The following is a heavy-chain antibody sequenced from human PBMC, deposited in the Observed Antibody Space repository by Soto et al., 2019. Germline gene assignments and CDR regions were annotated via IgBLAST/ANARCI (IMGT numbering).Heavy chain of an antibody. CDR2: ISGSGGST. CDR1: GFTFSSYA. V-gene: IGHV3-23*01. J-gene: IGHJ6*02. Sequence: GGSLRLSCAASGFTFSSYAMRRVRQAPGKGLEWVSAISGSGGSTYYADSVKGRFTISRDNSKNTLYLQMNSLRAEDTAVYYCAKGIEYCSGGSCPPDYYYYGMDVWGQGTTVTVSS. CDR3: AKGIEYCSGGSCPPDYYYYGMDV. D-gene: IGHD2-15*01.